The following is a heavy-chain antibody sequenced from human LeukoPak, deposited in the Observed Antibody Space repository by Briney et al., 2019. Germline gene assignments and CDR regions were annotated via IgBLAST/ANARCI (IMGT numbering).Heavy chain of an antibody. CDR1: GFTFSTYD. V-gene: IGHV3-23*01. Sequence: GGSLTLSCAASGFTFSTYDMTWVRQAPGKGLEWVSSIGGSGGSTYYADSVKGRFTTSRDNSKNTLYLQMNGLRAEDAAVYYCAKDLAAVPGNKYFAYWGQGTLVTVSS. CDR3: AKDLAAVPGNKYFAY. J-gene: IGHJ4*02. CDR2: IGGSGGST. D-gene: IGHD6-19*01.